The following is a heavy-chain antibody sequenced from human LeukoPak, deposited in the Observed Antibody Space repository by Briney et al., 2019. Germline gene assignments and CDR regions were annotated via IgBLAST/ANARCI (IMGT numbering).Heavy chain of an antibody. J-gene: IGHJ4*02. V-gene: IGHV3-48*01. CDR2: ISSSSSTI. CDR1: GFTFSSYS. CDR3: ARDPQTDSPGK. D-gene: IGHD3-22*01. Sequence: GGSLRLSCAASGFTFSSYSMNRVRQAPGKGLEWVSYISSSSSTIYYADSVKGRFTISRDNAKNSLYLQMNSLRAEDTAVYYCARDPQTDSPGKWGQGTLVTVSS.